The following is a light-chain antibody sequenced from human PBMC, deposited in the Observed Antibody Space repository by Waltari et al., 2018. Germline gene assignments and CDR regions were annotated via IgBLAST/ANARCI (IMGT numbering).Light chain of an antibody. CDR2: RSD. J-gene: IGLJ3*02. V-gene: IGLV1-44*01. Sequence: QSVLTQPPSASGTPGQRVTISCSGSASNIGGNLVNWYQQLPGKAPKLPIHRSDQRPSGVPDRFSGSKTGTSASLALSGLQSDDEADYFCASWDDSLNGHWVFGGGTKVTVL. CDR3: ASWDDSLNGHWV. CDR1: ASNIGGNL.